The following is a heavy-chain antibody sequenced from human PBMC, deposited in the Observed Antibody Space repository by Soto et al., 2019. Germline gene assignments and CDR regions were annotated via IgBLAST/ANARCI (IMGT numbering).Heavy chain of an antibody. CDR3: ARDYDSGSYYNRPFDF. Sequence: SETLSLPCTVSGGSISSSSYYWGWIRQPPGKGLEWIGSIYYSGSTYYNPSLKSRVTISVDTSKNQFSLKLSSVTAADTAVYYCARDYDSGSYYNRPFDFWGQGTLVTVSS. J-gene: IGHJ4*02. D-gene: IGHD3-10*01. V-gene: IGHV4-39*01. CDR1: GGSISSSSYY. CDR2: IYYSGST.